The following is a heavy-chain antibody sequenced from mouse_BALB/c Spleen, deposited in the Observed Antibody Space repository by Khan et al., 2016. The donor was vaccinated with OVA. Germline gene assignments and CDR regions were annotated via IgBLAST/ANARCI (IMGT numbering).Heavy chain of an antibody. CDR2: INPYTGDP. V-gene: IGHV9-3-1*01. CDR3: ARPTYFSYTMAY. Sequence: QVQLKQSGPELKKPGETVKISCKASGYTFTKFGMNWVKQAPGKGLEWIGWINPYTGDPTYADDFKGRSTFTMETSSSTAYLQLNNLKDEDTATYFCARPTYFSYTMAYWGQGTTVTVSS. D-gene: IGHD2-10*01. CDR1: GYTFTKFG. J-gene: IGHJ4*01.